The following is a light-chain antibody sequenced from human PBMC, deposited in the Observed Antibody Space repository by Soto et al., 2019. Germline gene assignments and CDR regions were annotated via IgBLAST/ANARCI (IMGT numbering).Light chain of an antibody. CDR2: EVS. Sequence: QSALTQPASVSGSPGQSITISCTGTSSDVGGYNYVSWYQQHPGKAPKLMIYEVSNRPSGVSNRFSGSKSGNTASLTISGLQAEDEADYYCSSYTCSSTVVFGGGTQLTVL. V-gene: IGLV2-14*01. J-gene: IGLJ2*01. CDR3: SSYTCSSTVV. CDR1: SSDVGGYNY.